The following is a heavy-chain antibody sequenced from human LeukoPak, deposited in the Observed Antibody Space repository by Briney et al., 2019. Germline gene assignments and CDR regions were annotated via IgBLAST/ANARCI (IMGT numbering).Heavy chain of an antibody. CDR3: ARGKTSQNIVTRKTYNWFDP. Sequence: GGSLRLSCAASGFTFSSHWMHWVRQAPGKGLVWVSHINSDGSFTSYADSVKGRFTISRDNAKNTLYLQMNNLRAEDTAVYYCARGKTSQNIVTRKTYNWFDPWGQGTLVTVSS. CDR1: GFTFSSHW. V-gene: IGHV3-74*01. D-gene: IGHD2/OR15-2a*01. CDR2: INSDGSFT. J-gene: IGHJ5*02.